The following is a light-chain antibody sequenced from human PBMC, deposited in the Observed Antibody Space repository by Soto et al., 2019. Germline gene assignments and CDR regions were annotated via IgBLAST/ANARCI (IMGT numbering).Light chain of an antibody. CDR1: SNDIGSSDY. CDR3: ISYTDRQSYL. Sequence: QSVLTQPASVSASPGQSITISCTGASNDIGSSDYVSWYQQHPGKAPKLIIYGVRNRPSGTSDRFSGSKSGNTASLTISGLQAEDEADYYCISYTDRQSYLFGTGTKVTVL. CDR2: GVR. V-gene: IGLV2-14*01. J-gene: IGLJ1*01.